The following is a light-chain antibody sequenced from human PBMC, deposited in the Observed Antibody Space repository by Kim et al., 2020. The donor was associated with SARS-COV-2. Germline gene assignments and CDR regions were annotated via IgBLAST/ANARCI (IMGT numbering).Light chain of an antibody. Sequence: DIVMTQFPDSLAVSLGERSTINCKSSQSVLYSSNNKNYLAWYQQKPGQPPKLLIYWASTRESGVPDRFSGSGSGTDFTLTIRSLQAEDVAVYYCQQYYTTPPSFGQGTRLEIK. CDR2: WAS. J-gene: IGKJ5*01. CDR3: QQYYTTPPS. CDR1: QSVLYSSNNKNY. V-gene: IGKV4-1*01.